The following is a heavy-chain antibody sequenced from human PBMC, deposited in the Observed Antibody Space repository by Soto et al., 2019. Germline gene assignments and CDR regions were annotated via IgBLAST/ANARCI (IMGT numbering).Heavy chain of an antibody. Sequence: ASVKVSCKASGYTFTSYGISWVRQAPGQGLEWMGWISAYNGNTNYAQKLQGRVTMTTDTSTSTAYMELRSLRSDDTAVYYCARDGYSGSYLRGDAFDIWGQGTMVNVSS. CDR3: ARDGYSGSYLRGDAFDI. V-gene: IGHV1-18*04. J-gene: IGHJ3*02. D-gene: IGHD1-26*01. CDR2: ISAYNGNT. CDR1: GYTFTSYG.